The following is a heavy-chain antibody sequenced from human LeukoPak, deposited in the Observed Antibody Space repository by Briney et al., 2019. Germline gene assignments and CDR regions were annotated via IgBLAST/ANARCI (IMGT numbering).Heavy chain of an antibody. J-gene: IGHJ4*02. V-gene: IGHV3-30*18. CDR3: AKESCTMTNCLGD. D-gene: IGHD2-8*01. Sequence: PGGSLRLSCAASGFTFSSFVMHWVRQAPGKGLEWVAVISKDGSDKYYVDPVKGRFAISRDNSRNTLYLQMNSLRAEDTAVYFCAKESCTMTNCLGDWGQGTLVTVSS. CDR2: ISKDGSDK. CDR1: GFTFSSFV.